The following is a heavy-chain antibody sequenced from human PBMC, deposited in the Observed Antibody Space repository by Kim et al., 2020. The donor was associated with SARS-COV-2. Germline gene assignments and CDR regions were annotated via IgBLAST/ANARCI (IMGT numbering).Heavy chain of an antibody. CDR3: ATPYGSGSYSGGLFGC. CDR2: ISWNSGSI. J-gene: IGHJ4*02. D-gene: IGHD3-10*01. CDR1: GFTFDDYA. Sequence: GGSLRLSCAASGFTFDDYAMHWVRQAPGKGLEWVSGISWNSGSIGYADSVKGRFTISRDNAKNSLYLQMNSLRAEDTALYYCATPYGSGSYSGGLFGCWGQGTLVTVSS. V-gene: IGHV3-9*01.